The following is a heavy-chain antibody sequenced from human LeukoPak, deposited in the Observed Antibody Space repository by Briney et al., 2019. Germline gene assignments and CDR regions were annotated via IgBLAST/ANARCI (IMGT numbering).Heavy chain of an antibody. Sequence: PGGSLRLSCAASGFTFSDYYMSWIRQAPGKGLEWLSYISKNGKTIYYADSVKGRFTISRDNAKKSVYLQMNSLRAEDTAVYYCAFDSNRYCSGATCHKFDCWGQGTLVTVSS. CDR2: ISKNGKTI. D-gene: IGHD2-15*01. CDR3: AFDSNRYCSGATCHKFDC. CDR1: GFTFSDYY. V-gene: IGHV3-11*01. J-gene: IGHJ4*02.